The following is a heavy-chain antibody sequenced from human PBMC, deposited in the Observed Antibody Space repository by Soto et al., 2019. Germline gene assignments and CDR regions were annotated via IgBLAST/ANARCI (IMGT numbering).Heavy chain of an antibody. CDR3: ARQSVTYEF. CDR1: GFTFNAYR. D-gene: IGHD2-21*02. J-gene: IGHJ4*02. CDR2: ITGSGTTT. V-gene: IGHV3-48*01. Sequence: QLVESGGGMVQPGGSLRLSCTASGFTFNAYRMNWVRQAPGKRPEWVAYITGSGTTTYYADSVKGRFTISRDNAQDALYLQMNSLRVEDTAVYYCARQSVTYEFRGQGTLVTVSS.